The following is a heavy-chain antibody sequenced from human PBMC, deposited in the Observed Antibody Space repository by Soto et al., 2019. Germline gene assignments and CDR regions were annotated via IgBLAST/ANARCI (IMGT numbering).Heavy chain of an antibody. V-gene: IGHV4-61*08. J-gene: IGHJ4*02. CDR3: AAGGGLPRYY. Sequence: SETLSLTCTVSGGSISSGGYYWSWIRQPPGKGLEWIGYIYYSGSTNYNPSLKSRVTISVDTSKNQFSLKLSSVTAADTAVYYCAAGGGLPRYYWGQGTLVTVS. CDR2: IYYSGST. D-gene: IGHD5-12*01. CDR1: GGSISSGGYY.